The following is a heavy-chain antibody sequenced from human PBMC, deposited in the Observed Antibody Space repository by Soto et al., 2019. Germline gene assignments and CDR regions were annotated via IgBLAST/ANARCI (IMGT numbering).Heavy chain of an antibody. D-gene: IGHD5-18*01. CDR1: GFTFSGSA. J-gene: IGHJ4*02. V-gene: IGHV3-73*01. CDR3: TINSDTAMENYSDY. CDR2: IRSKANSYAT. Sequence: GGSLRLSCAASGFTFSGSAMHWVRQASGKGLEWVGRIRSKANSYATAYAASVKGRFTISRDDSKNTAYLQMNSLKTEDTAVYYCTINSDTAMENYSDYWGQGTLVTVSS.